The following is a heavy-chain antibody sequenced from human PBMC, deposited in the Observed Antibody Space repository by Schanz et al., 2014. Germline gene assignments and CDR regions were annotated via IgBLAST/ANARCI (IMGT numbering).Heavy chain of an antibody. V-gene: IGHV3-30*04. D-gene: IGHD3-16*01. CDR3: ARDSFQYSRGGNFDY. CDR2: ISGNGGEK. CDR1: GFSFSTYA. Sequence: QVQLVESGGGVVQPGRSLRLSCAASGFSFSTYAMHWVRQAPGKGLRCVAVISGNGGEKYYADSVKGRFTISRDNAKNALYLQMNSLRAEDTAVYYCARDSFQYSRGGNFDYWGQGTLVTVSS. J-gene: IGHJ4*02.